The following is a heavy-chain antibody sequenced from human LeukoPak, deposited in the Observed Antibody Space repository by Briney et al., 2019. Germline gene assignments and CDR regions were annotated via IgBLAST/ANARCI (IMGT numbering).Heavy chain of an antibody. J-gene: IGHJ4*02. D-gene: IGHD2-15*01. CDR2: ISSSSSTI. V-gene: IGHV3-48*01. CDR1: GFTFSSYS. Sequence: GGSLRLSCAASGFTFSSYSMNWVRQAPGKGLEWVSYISSSSSTIYYAGSVKGRFTISRDNAKNSLYLQMNSLRAEDTAVYYCARVVCSGGSCYRPRVDYWGQGTLVTVSS. CDR3: ARVVCSGGSCYRPRVDY.